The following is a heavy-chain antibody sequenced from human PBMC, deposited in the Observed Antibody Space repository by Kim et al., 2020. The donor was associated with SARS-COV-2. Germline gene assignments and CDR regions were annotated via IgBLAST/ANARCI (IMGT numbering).Heavy chain of an antibody. V-gene: IGHV4-59*08. Sequence: NPPLKSGVTMSGDTSKGQFSLKLSYVTAADTAVYYCATHLRGYSYGQFDYWGQGTLVTVSS. D-gene: IGHD5-18*01. CDR3: ATHLRGYSYGQFDY. J-gene: IGHJ4*02.